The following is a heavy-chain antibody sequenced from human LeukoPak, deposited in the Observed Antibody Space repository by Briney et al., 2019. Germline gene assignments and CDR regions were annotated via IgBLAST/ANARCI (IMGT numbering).Heavy chain of an antibody. V-gene: IGHV3-11*01. D-gene: IGHD3-10*01. Sequence: PGGSLRLSCAASGFIFSDYYMGWVRQAPGKGLEWVSYISNKGSSSTTYYADSVKGRFTISRDDAQNSLYLQMNSLRADDTAVYYCARSIWFGELSGWPWGYFDYWGQGTLVTVSS. J-gene: IGHJ4*02. CDR3: ARSIWFGELSGWPWGYFDY. CDR1: GFIFSDYY. CDR2: ISNKGSSSTT.